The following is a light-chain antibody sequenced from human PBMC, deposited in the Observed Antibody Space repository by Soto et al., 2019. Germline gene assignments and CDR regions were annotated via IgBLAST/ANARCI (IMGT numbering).Light chain of an antibody. Sequence: QSVLTQPPSASATPGQRVTISCSGSTSNIGSNSVYWYHQLPGTAPKLLIYRNDQRPSGVPDRFSGSKSGTSASLAISGLRSEDESDYYCAAWDDSLSGRMFGGGTKVTV. V-gene: IGLV1-47*01. J-gene: IGLJ3*02. CDR2: RND. CDR3: AAWDDSLSGRM. CDR1: TSNIGSNS.